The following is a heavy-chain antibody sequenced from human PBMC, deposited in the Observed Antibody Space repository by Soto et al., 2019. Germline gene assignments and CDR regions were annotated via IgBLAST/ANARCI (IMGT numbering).Heavy chain of an antibody. J-gene: IGHJ6*02. CDR3: AKAVGYCSSTSCRDYYYYYGMDV. D-gene: IGHD2-2*01. CDR1: GFTFSNYG. Sequence: PGGSLRLSCATSGFTFSNYGIHWVRQAPGKGLEWVAVISYDGSNKYYSDSVKGRFTISRDNSKNTLYLQMNSLRGEDTAVYNCAKAVGYCSSTSCRDYYYYYGMDVWGQGTTVTVSS. V-gene: IGHV3-30*18. CDR2: ISYDGSNK.